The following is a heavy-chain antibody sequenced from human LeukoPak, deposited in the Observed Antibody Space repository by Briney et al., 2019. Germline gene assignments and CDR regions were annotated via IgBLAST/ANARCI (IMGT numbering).Heavy chain of an antibody. Sequence: PSETLSPTCAVYGGSFSGYYWSWIRQHPGKGLEWIGYIYYSGSTYYNPSLKSRVTISVDTSKNQFSLKLSSVTAADTAVYYCARDRPGVPAAIAHIDAFDIWGQGTMVTVSS. CDR3: ARDRPGVPAAIAHIDAFDI. D-gene: IGHD2-2*02. V-gene: IGHV4-31*11. CDR1: GGSFSGYY. J-gene: IGHJ3*02. CDR2: IYYSGST.